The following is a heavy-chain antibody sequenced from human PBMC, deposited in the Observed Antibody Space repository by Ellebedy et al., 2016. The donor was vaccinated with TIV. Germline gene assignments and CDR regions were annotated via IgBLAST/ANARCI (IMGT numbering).Heavy chain of an antibody. CDR3: PKGQRVVTAPFDY. D-gene: IGHD2-21*02. Sequence: GESLKISSAASGFTFSSYAMSWVRQAPGKGLEWVSASSVSGGTTYYADSVKGRFTISRDNSKNTLYLQMNSLRAEDTAVYYCPKGQRVVTAPFDYWGQGTLVTVSS. CDR1: GFTFSSYA. J-gene: IGHJ4*02. CDR2: SSVSGGTT. V-gene: IGHV3-23*01.